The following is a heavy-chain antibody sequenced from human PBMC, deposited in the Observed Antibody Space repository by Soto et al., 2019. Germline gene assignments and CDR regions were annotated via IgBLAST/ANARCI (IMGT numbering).Heavy chain of an antibody. J-gene: IGHJ4*02. CDR3: ARHKRGSSSSGRYDY. CDR1: GGSISSSSYY. Sequence: SETLSLTCTVSGGSISSSSYYWGWIRQPPGKGLEWIGSIYYSGSTYYNPSLKSRVTISVDTSKNQFSLRLSSVTAADTAVYYCARHKRGSSSSGRYDYWGQGTLVTVSS. V-gene: IGHV4-39*01. D-gene: IGHD6-6*01. CDR2: IYYSGST.